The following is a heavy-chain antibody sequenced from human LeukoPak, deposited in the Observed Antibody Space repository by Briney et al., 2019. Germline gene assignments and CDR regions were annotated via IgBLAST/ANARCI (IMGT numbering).Heavy chain of an antibody. CDR3: ARDPESQKGRDGLDY. J-gene: IGHJ4*02. V-gene: IGHV3-30*04. Sequence: GGSRRLSCAAYGFTFSSYAIHWVRQAPGKGLEGVAAISNDGSNKYYADSAKGRFTISRDNAKNSLYLQMNNLRAEDTAVYYCARDPESQKGRDGLDYWGQGSLVTVAS. D-gene: IGHD1-14*01. CDR2: ISNDGSNK. CDR1: GFTFSSYA.